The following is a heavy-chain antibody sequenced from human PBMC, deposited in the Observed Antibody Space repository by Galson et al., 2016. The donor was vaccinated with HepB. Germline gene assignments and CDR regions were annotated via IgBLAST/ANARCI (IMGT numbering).Heavy chain of an antibody. CDR2: ISWNSGAI. Sequence: SLRLSCAASGFTLDNYAMHWVRQAPGKGLEWVSGISWNSGAIGYADSVKGRFTVSRDNAKNSLYLQMNSLRAEDTALYYCAKDIGRGTSYYFYGMDVWGQRDHGHRLL. D-gene: IGHD3/OR15-3a*01. V-gene: IGHV3-9*01. J-gene: IGHJ6*01. CDR3: AKDIGRGTSYYFYGMDV. CDR1: GFTLDNYA.